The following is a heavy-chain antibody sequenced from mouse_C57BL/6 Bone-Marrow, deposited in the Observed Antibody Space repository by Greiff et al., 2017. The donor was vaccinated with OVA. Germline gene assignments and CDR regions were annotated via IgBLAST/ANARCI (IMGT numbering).Heavy chain of an antibody. V-gene: IGHV1-52*01. CDR2: IDPSDSET. D-gene: IGHD1-1*01. CDR3: ERSKNTTRGDY. Sequence: VQLQQPGAELVRPGSSVKLSCKASGYTFTSYWMHWVKQRPIQGLEWIGNIDPSDSETHYNQKFKDKATLTVDKSSSTAYMQLSSLTSEDSAVYFCERSKNTTRGDYWGRDTTLTVSS. J-gene: IGHJ2*01. CDR1: GYTFTSYW.